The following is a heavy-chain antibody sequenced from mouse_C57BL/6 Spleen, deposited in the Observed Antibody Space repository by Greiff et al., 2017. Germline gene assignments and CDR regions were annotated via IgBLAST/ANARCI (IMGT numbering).Heavy chain of an antibody. J-gene: IGHJ3*01. CDR3: ARSAPGAWFAY. D-gene: IGHD4-1*01. CDR2: IRNKANGYTT. Sequence: EVNVVESGGGLVPPGGSLSLSCAASGFTFTDYYMSWVRQPPGKALEWLGFIRNKANGYTTEYSASVKGRFTISRDNSQSILYLQMNALRAEDSATYYCARSAPGAWFAYWGQGTLVTVSA. V-gene: IGHV7-3*01. CDR1: GFTFTDYY.